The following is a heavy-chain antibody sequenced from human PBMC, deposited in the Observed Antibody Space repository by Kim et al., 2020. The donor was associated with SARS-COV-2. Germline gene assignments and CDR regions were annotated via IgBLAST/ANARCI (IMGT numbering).Heavy chain of an antibody. J-gene: IGHJ5*02. CDR3: ARDRGATTGGWFDP. CDR1: GYTFTGYY. CDR2: INPNSGGT. V-gene: IGHV1-2*02. Sequence: SVKVSCKASGYTFTGYYMHWVRQAPGQGLEWMGWINPNSGGTNYAQKFQGRVTMTMDTSISTAYMELSRLRSDDTAVYYCARDRGATTGGWFDPWGQGTLVTVSS. D-gene: IGHD1-26*01.